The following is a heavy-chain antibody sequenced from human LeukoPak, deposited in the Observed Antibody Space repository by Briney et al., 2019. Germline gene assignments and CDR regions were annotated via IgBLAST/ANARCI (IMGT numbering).Heavy chain of an antibody. CDR3: ARGHGSGSYGNSMDV. Sequence: PGGSLRLSCAASGFTVSNNYMSWVRQAPGKGLEWVSVIYSGGMTYNADSVKGRFTISRDNSKNTLYLQMNSLSAEDTAVYYCARGHGSGSYGNSMDVWGQGTTVTVSS. J-gene: IGHJ6*02. CDR2: IYSGGMT. V-gene: IGHV3-53*01. D-gene: IGHD3-10*01. CDR1: GFTVSNNY.